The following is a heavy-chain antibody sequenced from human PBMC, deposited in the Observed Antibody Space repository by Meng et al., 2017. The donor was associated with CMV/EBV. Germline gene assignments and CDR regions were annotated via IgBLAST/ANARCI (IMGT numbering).Heavy chain of an antibody. V-gene: IGHV1-69*10. D-gene: IGHD4-11*01. CDR3: ARADYSNYSYYYGMDV. J-gene: IGHJ6*02. CDR2: IIPILGIA. Sequence: SVKVSCKASGGTFSSYAISWVRQAPGQGLEWMGGIIPILGIANYAQKFQGRVTITADKSTSTAYMELSSLRSEDTAVYYCARADYSNYSYYYGMDVWGQGTTVTVSS. CDR1: GGTFSSYA.